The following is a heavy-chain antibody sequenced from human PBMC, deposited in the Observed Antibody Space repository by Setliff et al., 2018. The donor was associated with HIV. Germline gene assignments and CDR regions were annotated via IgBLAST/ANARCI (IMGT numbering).Heavy chain of an antibody. CDR3: ARHKDPPGSRWIFYYYYMDL. V-gene: IGHV4-38-2*01. J-gene: IGHJ6*03. D-gene: IGHD6-13*01. CDR2: IYHSGST. CDR1: DYSISSGYY. Sequence: SETLSLTCAVSDYSISSGYYWGWIRQPPGKGLEWIGSIYHSGSTYYNPSLKSRVTISVDTSKNQFSLRLSSVTAADTGVYYCARHKDPPGSRWIFYYYYMDLWGGGTTVTVSS.